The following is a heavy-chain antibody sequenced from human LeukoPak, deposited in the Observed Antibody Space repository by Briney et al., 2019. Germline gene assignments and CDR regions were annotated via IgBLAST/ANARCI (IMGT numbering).Heavy chain of an antibody. CDR2: INHSGST. D-gene: IGHD6-19*01. V-gene: IGHV4-34*01. Sequence: SETLSLTCAVYGGSFSGYYWSWIRQPPGKGLEWIGEINHSGSTNYNPSLKSRVTISVDTSKNQFSLKLSSVTAADTAVYYCARRPRSGLWLVHGNYFDYWGQGTLVTVSS. CDR3: ARRPRSGLWLVHGNYFDY. J-gene: IGHJ4*02. CDR1: GGSFSGYY.